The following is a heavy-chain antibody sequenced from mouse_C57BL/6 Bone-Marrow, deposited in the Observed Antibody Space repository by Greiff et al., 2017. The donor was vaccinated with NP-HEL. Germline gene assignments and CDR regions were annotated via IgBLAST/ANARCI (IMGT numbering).Heavy chain of an antibody. D-gene: IGHD2-2*01. Sequence: VQLQQPGAELVRPGSSVKLSCKASGYTFTSYWMHWVKQRPIQGLEWIGNIDPSDSETHYNQKFKDKATLTVDKSSRTAYMQLSSLTSEDSAVYYCSTMVTTASSWFAYWGQGTLVTVSA. V-gene: IGHV1-52*01. CDR1: GYTFTSYW. CDR3: STMVTTASSWFAY. J-gene: IGHJ3*01. CDR2: IDPSDSET.